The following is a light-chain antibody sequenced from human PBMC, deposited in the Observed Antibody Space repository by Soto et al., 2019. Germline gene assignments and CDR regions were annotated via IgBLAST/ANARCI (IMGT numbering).Light chain of an antibody. CDR3: CSYGGGSTYVV. J-gene: IGLJ2*01. CDR2: EGS. Sequence: QSVLTQPASVSGSPGQSITISCTGTSSDVGSYNLVSWYQLHPGKAPKNMIYEGSKRPSGVSNRFSGSKSGNTASLTISGLQAEDEADYYCCSYGGGSTYVVFGGGTKLTVL. V-gene: IGLV2-23*01. CDR1: SSDVGSYNL.